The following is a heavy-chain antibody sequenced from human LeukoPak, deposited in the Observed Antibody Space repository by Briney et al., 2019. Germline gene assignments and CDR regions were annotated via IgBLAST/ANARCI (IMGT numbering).Heavy chain of an antibody. CDR3: AINQAGYCGGGSCYRHEFYYMDV. D-gene: IGHD2-15*01. CDR2: IIPVFGTA. V-gene: IGHV1-69*06. CDR1: GGTFITYV. Sequence: SVKVSFKASGGTFITYVISWVRQAPGQGLEWMGGIIPVFGTANYAEKFQDRVTITADKSTSTAYMELSSLRSEDTAMYYCAINQAGYCGGGSCYRHEFYYMDVWGKGTSVTVSS. J-gene: IGHJ6*03.